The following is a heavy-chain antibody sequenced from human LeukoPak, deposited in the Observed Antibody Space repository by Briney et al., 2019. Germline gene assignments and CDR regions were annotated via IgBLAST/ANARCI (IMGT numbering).Heavy chain of an antibody. J-gene: IGHJ6*03. CDR2: IYGSGTT. V-gene: IGHV4-61*02. D-gene: IGHD3-16*01. CDR1: GGSIITGNHY. CDR3: ARDRRYASSNYYYYYLDV. Sequence: SETLSLTCTVSGGSIITGNHYWSWIRQPAGKGLEWIGRIYGSGTTSYNPSLKSRLTMSVDTSKNQFSLRLSSVTAADTAVYYCARDRRYASSNYYYYYLDVWGKGTTVTVSS.